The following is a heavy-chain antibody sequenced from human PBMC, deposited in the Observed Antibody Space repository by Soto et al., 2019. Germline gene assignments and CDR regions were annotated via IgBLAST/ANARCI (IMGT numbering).Heavy chain of an antibody. Sequence: VASVKLSCKASGYPFTNYGRSWVRQAPGQGLEWMGWISPYNGNTNYAQKLQGRVTMTTDTSTSTAYMELRSLRSDDTAVYYCARGDSTAYSSVYFQHWGQGTLVTVSS. V-gene: IGHV1-18*01. CDR3: ARGDSTAYSSVYFQH. J-gene: IGHJ1*01. D-gene: IGHD6-25*01. CDR2: ISPYNGNT. CDR1: GYPFTNYG.